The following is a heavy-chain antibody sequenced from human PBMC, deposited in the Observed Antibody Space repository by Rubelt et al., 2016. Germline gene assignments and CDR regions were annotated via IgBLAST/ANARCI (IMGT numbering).Heavy chain of an antibody. V-gene: IGHV1-69*09. CDR1: GGTFSSYA. J-gene: IGHJ6*02. CDR3: ARDIIHDRITHNDV. D-gene: IGHD3-3*01. Sequence: QVQLVQSGAEVKKPGSSVKVSCKASGGTFSSYAISWVRQAHGQGLEWMGRIIPILGIATYAQKFQGRVTSTADKSTSTAYMELSSLRSEDTAVYYCARDIIHDRITHNDVWGQGTTVTVSS. CDR2: IIPILGIA.